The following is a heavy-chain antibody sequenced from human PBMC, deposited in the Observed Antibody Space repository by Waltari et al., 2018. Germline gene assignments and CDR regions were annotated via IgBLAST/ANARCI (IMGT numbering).Heavy chain of an antibody. CDR3: ARDRGRGIYLDT. CDR1: GDPMSRSYW. V-gene: IGHV4-4*02. Sequence: QLQLQQSGPGLVKPSEFLSLTCTVSGDPMSRSYWWSWVRQSPKKGLEWIGQINRSGRTNYHPAFESRVIVSIDSSNNQFSLKLLSATAADTAVYYCARDRGRGIYLDTWGQGTLVTVSP. J-gene: IGHJ4*02. D-gene: IGHD2-15*01. CDR2: INRSGRT.